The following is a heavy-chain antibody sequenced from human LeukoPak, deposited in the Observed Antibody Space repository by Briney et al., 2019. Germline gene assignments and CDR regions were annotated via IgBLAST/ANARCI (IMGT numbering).Heavy chain of an antibody. Sequence: ASVTVSCKASGYTFTGYYMHWVRQAPGQGLEWMGWINPNSGGTNYAQKFQGRVTMTRDTSISTAYMELSRLRSDDTAVYYCARGQDYYGSGSKSDYWGQGTLVTVSS. CDR1: GYTFTGYY. CDR2: INPNSGGT. V-gene: IGHV1-2*02. D-gene: IGHD3-10*01. CDR3: ARGQDYYGSGSKSDY. J-gene: IGHJ4*02.